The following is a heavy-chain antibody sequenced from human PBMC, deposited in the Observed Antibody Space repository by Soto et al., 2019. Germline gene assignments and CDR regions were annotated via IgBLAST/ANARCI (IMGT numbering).Heavy chain of an antibody. CDR3: ARGAEYLTRFDP. V-gene: IGHV4-59*08. CDR1: GGSISTYY. J-gene: IGHJ5*02. CDR2: SYYGGSA. D-gene: IGHD6-6*01. Sequence: SETLSLTCTVSGGSISTYYWSWIRQPPGKGLEWIGNSYYGGSADYNPSLKSRVTISVDTSKNQFSLHLSSVTAADTAVYYCARGAEYLTRFDPWGQGTLVTVSS.